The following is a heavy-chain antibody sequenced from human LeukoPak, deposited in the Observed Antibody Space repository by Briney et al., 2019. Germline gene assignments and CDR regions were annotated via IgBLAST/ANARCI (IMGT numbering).Heavy chain of an antibody. J-gene: IGHJ4*02. Sequence: TSETLSLTCTVSGGSISSYYWSWIRQPAGKGLEWIGRIYTSGSTNYNPSLKSRVTMSVDTSKNQFSLKLSSVTAADTAVYYCARVISVSGYYYLAYWGQGTLVTVSS. CDR3: ARVISVSGYYYLAY. D-gene: IGHD3-22*01. CDR2: IYTSGST. CDR1: GGSISSYY. V-gene: IGHV4-4*07.